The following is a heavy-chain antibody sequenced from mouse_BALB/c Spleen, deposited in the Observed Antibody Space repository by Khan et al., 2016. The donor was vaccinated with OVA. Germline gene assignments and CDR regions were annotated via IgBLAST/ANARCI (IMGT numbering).Heavy chain of an antibody. D-gene: IGHD1-2*01. V-gene: IGHV3-2*02. CDR3: ARTARIKY. CDR2: ISYSGST. J-gene: IGHJ2*01. Sequence: QLVESGPGLVKPSQSLSLTCTATGYSITSGYGWNWLRQFPGNKLEWMGYISYSGSTNYNPSLKSRFSITRDTSKNQFFLQLNSVTTEDTATYYCARTARIKYWGQGTTLTVSS. CDR1: GYSITSGYG.